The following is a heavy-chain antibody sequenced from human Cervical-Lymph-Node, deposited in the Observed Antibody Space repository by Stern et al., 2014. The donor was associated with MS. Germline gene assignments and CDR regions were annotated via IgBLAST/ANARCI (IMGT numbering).Heavy chain of an antibody. D-gene: IGHD3-3*01. Sequence: VQLEESGAEVKQPGASVKVSCKASGYTFTNSDINWVRQATGQGLEWMGWMNPDSGDTGYAQKVQGIVTMTRHTSTSTASLELSRLSSEDTAVYYCARGETRLTDFALSRYYEMDVLGQGTTVTVPS. V-gene: IGHV1-8*02. CDR3: ARGETRLTDFALSRYYEMDV. CDR2: MNPDSGDT. CDR1: GYTFTNSD. J-gene: IGHJ6*02.